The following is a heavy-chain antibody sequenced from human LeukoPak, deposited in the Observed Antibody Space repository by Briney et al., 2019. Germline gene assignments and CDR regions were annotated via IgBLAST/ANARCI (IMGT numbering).Heavy chain of an antibody. J-gene: IGHJ3*02. CDR1: GYSISSGYY. CDR3: ARATQQFHGAFDI. Sequence: SETLSLTCTVSGYSISSGYYWGWIRQPPGKGLEWIGSIYHSGSTYYNPSLKSRVTISVDTSKNQFSLKLSSVTAADTAVYYCARATQQFHGAFDIWGQGTMVTVSS. CDR2: IYHSGST. D-gene: IGHD6-13*01. V-gene: IGHV4-38-2*02.